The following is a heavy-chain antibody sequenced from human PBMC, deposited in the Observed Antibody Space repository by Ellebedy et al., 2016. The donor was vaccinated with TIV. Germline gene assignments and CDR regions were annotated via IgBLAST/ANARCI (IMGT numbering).Heavy chain of an antibody. D-gene: IGHD6-6*01. J-gene: IGHJ4*02. V-gene: IGHV4-38-2*02. Sequence: SETLSLTXTVSGYSISSGYYWGWIRQPPGKGLKWIGSIYYSGSTYYNPSLKSRVTISVDTSKNQFSLKLSSMTAADTAVYYCARGIAARPGGYWGQGTLVTVSS. CDR3: ARGIAARPGGY. CDR2: IYYSGST. CDR1: GYSISSGYY.